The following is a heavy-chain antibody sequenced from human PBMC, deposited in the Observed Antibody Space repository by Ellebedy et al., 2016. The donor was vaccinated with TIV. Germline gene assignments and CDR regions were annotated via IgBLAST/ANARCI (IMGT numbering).Heavy chain of an antibody. CDR1: GFTFSSYS. J-gene: IGHJ4*02. CDR3: ARDPVTGRGRDY. Sequence: GGSLRLSCAASGFTFSSYSMNWVRQAPGKGLEWVSSISSSSSYIYYADSVKGRFTISRDNAKNSLYLQMNSLRAEDTAVDYCARDPVTGRGRDYWGQGTLVTVSS. D-gene: IGHD6-19*01. CDR2: ISSSSSYI. V-gene: IGHV3-21*04.